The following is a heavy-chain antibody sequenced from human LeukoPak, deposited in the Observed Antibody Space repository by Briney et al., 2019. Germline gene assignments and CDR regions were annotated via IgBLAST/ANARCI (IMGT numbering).Heavy chain of an antibody. CDR2: IYTSGST. Sequence: PSETLSLTCTVSGGSTSSGSYYWSWIRQPAGKGLEWIGRIYTSGSTNYNPSLKSRVTISVDTSKNQFSLKLSSVTAADTAVYYCAREETYYDFWSGYPGDYYYYLDVWGKGTTVTVSS. CDR1: GGSTSSGSYY. J-gene: IGHJ6*03. CDR3: AREETYYDFWSGYPGDYYYYLDV. V-gene: IGHV4-61*02. D-gene: IGHD3-3*01.